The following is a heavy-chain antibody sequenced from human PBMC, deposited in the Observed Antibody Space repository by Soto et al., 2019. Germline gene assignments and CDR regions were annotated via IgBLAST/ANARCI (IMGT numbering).Heavy chain of an antibody. Sequence: PGGSLRLSCAASGFTFRTYGMNWVRRAPGGGLEWVASISSSGSFIYYADSVKGRLTISRDDAEKSLYLQMNSLRAEDTALYYCAREPEGIAAALDYWGRGTLVTVSS. D-gene: IGHD6-13*01. CDR1: GFTFRTYG. CDR2: ISSSGSFI. J-gene: IGHJ4*02. CDR3: AREPEGIAAALDY. V-gene: IGHV3-21*01.